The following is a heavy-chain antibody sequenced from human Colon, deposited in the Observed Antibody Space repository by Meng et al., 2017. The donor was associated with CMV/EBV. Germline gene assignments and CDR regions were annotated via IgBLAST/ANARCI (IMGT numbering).Heavy chain of an antibody. CDR3: AREYSSSSGDCFDY. Sequence: GESLKISCAASGFTFSHYEMNWVRLAPGKGLEWLSYISVAGGTILYADSVKGRFTASRDNAKNSLYLQMNSLRAEDTAVYYCAREYSSSSGDCFDYWGQGTLVTVSS. CDR2: ISVAGGTI. D-gene: IGHD6-6*01. J-gene: IGHJ4*02. CDR1: GFTFSHYE. V-gene: IGHV3-48*03.